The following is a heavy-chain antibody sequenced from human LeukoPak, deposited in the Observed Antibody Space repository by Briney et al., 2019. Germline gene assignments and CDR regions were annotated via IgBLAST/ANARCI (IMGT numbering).Heavy chain of an antibody. Sequence: PSETLSLTCTVSGGSISSYYWSWIRQPAGKGLEWIGRIYTSGSTNYNPSLKSRVTVSVDTSKNQFSLKLSSVTAADTAVYYCARDRVLWFGETYYGMDVWGQGTTVTVSS. J-gene: IGHJ6*02. CDR3: ARDRVLWFGETYYGMDV. CDR2: IYTSGST. V-gene: IGHV4-4*07. CDR1: GGSISSYY. D-gene: IGHD3-10*01.